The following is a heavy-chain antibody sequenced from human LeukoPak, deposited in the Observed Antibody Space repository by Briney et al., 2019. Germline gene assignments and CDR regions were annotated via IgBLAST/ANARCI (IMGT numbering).Heavy chain of an antibody. CDR3: ARVGFVATLDY. V-gene: IGHV1-46*01. D-gene: IGHD1-26*01. J-gene: IGHJ4*02. CDR2: INPSGGST. Sequence: ASVKVSCKASGYTFTSYYMHWVRQAPGQGLEWMGIINPSGGSTSYAQKFQGRVTMTRDTSTSTVYMELSSLRSEDTAAYYCARVGFVATLDYWGQGTLVTVSS. CDR1: GYTFTSYY.